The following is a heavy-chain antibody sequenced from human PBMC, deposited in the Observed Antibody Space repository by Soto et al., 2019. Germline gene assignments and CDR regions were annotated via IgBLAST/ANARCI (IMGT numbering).Heavy chain of an antibody. Sequence: EVQLVESGGGLVKPGGSLRLSCAASGFTFTNAWINWVRQAPGKGLEWVGRIKSKTDGGTTDYAEPVKGRFAISRDDSNNMLYLQMNILKIEDTAVYYCTTDSYSTIIIVRFDYWGHGTLVTVSS. V-gene: IGHV3-15*07. J-gene: IGHJ4*01. CDR1: GFTFTNAW. D-gene: IGHD3-22*01. CDR3: TTDSYSTIIIVRFDY. CDR2: IKSKTDGGTT.